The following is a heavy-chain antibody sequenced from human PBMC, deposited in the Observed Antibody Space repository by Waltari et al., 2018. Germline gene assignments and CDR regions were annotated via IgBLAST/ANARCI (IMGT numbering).Heavy chain of an antibody. Sequence: QVQLVQSGAEVKKPGASVKVSCKASGYTFTGYYMHWVRQAPGQGLEWMGWINPDSGCTNYAQKFQGRVTMTRDTSISTAYMELSRLRSDDTAVYYCARDVGFGEFDAFDIWGQGTMVTVSS. CDR3: ARDVGFGEFDAFDI. CDR2: INPDSGCT. CDR1: GYTFTGYY. D-gene: IGHD3-10*01. J-gene: IGHJ3*02. V-gene: IGHV1-2*02.